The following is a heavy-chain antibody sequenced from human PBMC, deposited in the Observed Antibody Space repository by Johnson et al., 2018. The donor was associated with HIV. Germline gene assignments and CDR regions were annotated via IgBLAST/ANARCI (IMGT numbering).Heavy chain of an antibody. J-gene: IGHJ3*02. D-gene: IGHD1-26*01. V-gene: IGHV3-9*01. CDR1: GFTFDDYA. CDR2: ISWNSGSI. CDR3: AKRRIVGATVAGAFDI. Sequence: LVESGGGLVQPGRSLRLSCAASGFTFDDYAMHWVRQAPGKGLEWVSGISWNSGSIVYADSVKGRFTISRDNAKNSLYLQMNSLRAEDTALYYCAKRRIVGATVAGAFDIWGQGTMVTVSS.